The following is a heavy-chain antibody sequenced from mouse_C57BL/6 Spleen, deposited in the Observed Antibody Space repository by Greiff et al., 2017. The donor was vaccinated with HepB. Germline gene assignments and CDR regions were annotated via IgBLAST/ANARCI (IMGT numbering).Heavy chain of an antibody. Sequence: VQLQQPGAELVKPGASVKLSCKASGYTFTSYWMQWVKQRPGQGLEWIGEIDPSDSYTNYNQKFKGKATLTVDTSSNTAYMKLSSLTSEDSAVYYCARGDLMDYWGQGTSVTVSS. D-gene: IGHD3-3*01. CDR3: ARGDLMDY. CDR1: GYTFTSYW. J-gene: IGHJ4*01. V-gene: IGHV1-50*01. CDR2: IDPSDSYT.